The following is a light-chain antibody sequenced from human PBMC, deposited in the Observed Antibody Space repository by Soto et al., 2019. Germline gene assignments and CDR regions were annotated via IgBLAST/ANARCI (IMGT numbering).Light chain of an antibody. CDR2: AAS. J-gene: IGKJ4*01. Sequence: DIQMTQSPSSLSASVGDRVTITCRASQTISMYLNWYQHKPGKAPILLISAASILESGVPSRFSGSRSGTDFTLTISCLQSEDFATYYCQQYYSFPLTFGGGTKVEIK. CDR3: QQYYSFPLT. CDR1: QTISMY. V-gene: IGKV1-39*01.